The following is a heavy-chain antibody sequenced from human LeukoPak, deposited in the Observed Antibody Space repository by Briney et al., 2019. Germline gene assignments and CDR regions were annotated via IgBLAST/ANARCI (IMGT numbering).Heavy chain of an antibody. J-gene: IGHJ6*02. Sequence: ASVKVSCKVSGYTLTELSMHWVRQAPGKGLEWMGGFDPEDGETIYAQKFQGRVTMTEDTSTDTAYMELSSLRSEDTAVYYCATPYSSGWPRGYYYYYGVDLWGQGTTVTVSS. CDR3: ATPYSSGWPRGYYYYYGVDL. D-gene: IGHD6-19*01. CDR2: FDPEDGET. CDR1: GYTLTELS. V-gene: IGHV1-24*01.